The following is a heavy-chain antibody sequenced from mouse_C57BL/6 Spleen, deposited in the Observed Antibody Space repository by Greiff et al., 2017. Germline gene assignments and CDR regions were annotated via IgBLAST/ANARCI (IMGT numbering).Heavy chain of an antibody. CDR3: ARGHDYGPMDY. CDR1: GYTFTSYT. Sequence: VQLQESGAELARPGASVKMSCKASGYTFTSYTMHWVKQRPGQGLEWIGYINPSSGYTKYNQKFKDKATLTADKSSSTAYMQLSSLTSEDSAVYYCARGHDYGPMDYWGQGTSVTVSS. CDR2: INPSSGYT. V-gene: IGHV1-4*01. J-gene: IGHJ4*01. D-gene: IGHD2-4*01.